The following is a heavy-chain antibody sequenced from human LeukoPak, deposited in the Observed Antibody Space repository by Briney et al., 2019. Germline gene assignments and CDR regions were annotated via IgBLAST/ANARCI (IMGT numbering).Heavy chain of an antibody. D-gene: IGHD6-13*01. CDR1: GFTFSSYE. CDR3: ARLYSGSWYMWAMVDY. CDR2: ISSSGSTI. Sequence: PGGSLRLSCAASGFTFSSYEMNWVRQAPGKGLEWVSYISSSGSTIYYADSVEGRFTISRDNAKNSLYLQMNSLRAEDTAVYYCARLYSGSWYMWAMVDYWGQGTLVTVSS. V-gene: IGHV3-48*03. J-gene: IGHJ4*02.